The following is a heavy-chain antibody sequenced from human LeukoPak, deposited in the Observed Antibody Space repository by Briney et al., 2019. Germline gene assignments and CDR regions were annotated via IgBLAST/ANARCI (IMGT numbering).Heavy chain of an antibody. CDR2: IYTTGST. J-gene: IGHJ6*03. Sequence: PSETLSLTCTVSGGSISSTSYYWSWIRQPAGKGLEWIGHIYTTGSTNYNPSLKSRVTISLDTSKNQFSLKLSSVTAADTAVYYCARDGSYYYGSGSYSLPYYYYYMDVWGKGTTVTVSS. CDR3: ARDGSYYYGSGSYSLPYYYYYMDV. CDR1: GGSISSTSYY. V-gene: IGHV4-61*09. D-gene: IGHD3-10*01.